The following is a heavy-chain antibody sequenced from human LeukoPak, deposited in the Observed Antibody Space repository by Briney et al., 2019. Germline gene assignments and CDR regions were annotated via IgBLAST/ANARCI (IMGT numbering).Heavy chain of an antibody. Sequence: GSLRLSCAASGFTFSSYGMHWVRQAPGKGLEWVAVIWYDGSNKYYADSVKGRFTISRDNSKNTLYLQMNSLRAEDTAVYYCASDSSSWYNLDYWGQGTLVTVSS. CDR3: ASDSSSWYNLDY. D-gene: IGHD6-13*01. CDR2: IWYDGSNK. V-gene: IGHV3-33*01. CDR1: GFTFSSYG. J-gene: IGHJ4*02.